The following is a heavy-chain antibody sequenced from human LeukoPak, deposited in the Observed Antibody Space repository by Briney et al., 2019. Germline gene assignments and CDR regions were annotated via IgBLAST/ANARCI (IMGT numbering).Heavy chain of an antibody. J-gene: IGHJ4*02. Sequence: PSETLSLTCTVSGGSISSSGYYWGWIRQPPGKGLEWIGSIYYSGSTYYNPSLKSRVTISVDTSKNQFSLKLSSVTAADTAVYYSARAFSDEGDYWGQGTLVTVSS. CDR2: IYYSGST. V-gene: IGHV4-39*07. CDR3: ARAFSDEGDY. CDR1: GGSISSSGYY. D-gene: IGHD6-25*01.